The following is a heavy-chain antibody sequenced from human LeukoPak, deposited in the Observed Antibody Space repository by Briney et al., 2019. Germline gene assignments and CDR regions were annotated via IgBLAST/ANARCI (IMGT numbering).Heavy chain of an antibody. CDR3: ARVDGDYGDYYYYMDV. V-gene: IGHV4-31*03. J-gene: IGHJ6*03. D-gene: IGHD4-17*01. Sequence: PSETLSLTCTVSGGSISNGGYYWSWIRQHPGKGLEWIGYIYYSGSTYYNPSLNSRVTISVDTSENQFSLKLSSVTAADTAVYCCARVDGDYGDYYYYMDVWGKGTTVTVSS. CDR1: GGSISNGGYY. CDR2: IYYSGST.